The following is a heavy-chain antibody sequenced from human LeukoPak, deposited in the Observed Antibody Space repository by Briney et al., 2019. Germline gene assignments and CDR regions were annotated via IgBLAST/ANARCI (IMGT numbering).Heavy chain of an antibody. V-gene: IGHV3-21*01. CDR3: TTRRLDSNGHDD. Sequence: PGGSLRLSCAASGFTFSTYSMNWVRQAPGKGLEWVSSISSNNRYIYYADSVKGRFTISRDNAKNSLYLQMNSLRAEDTAMYYCTTRRLDSNGHDDWGQGTLVTVST. CDR1: GFTFSTYS. J-gene: IGHJ4*02. CDR2: ISSNNRYI. D-gene: IGHD3-22*01.